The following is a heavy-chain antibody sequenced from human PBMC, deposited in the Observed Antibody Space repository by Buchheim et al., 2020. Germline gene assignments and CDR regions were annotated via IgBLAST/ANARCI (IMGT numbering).Heavy chain of an antibody. J-gene: IGHJ6*02. CDR1: GGSISSSNW. D-gene: IGHD2-21*01. CDR2: IYHSGST. Sequence: QVQLQESGPGLVKPSGTLSLTCAVSGGSISSSNWWSWVRQPPGKGLEWIGEIYHSGSTNYNPSLKSRVPISVDQSKNQFSLKLSSVTAADTAVYYCARQDCGGDCYFHYYYYGMDVWGQGTT. CDR3: ARQDCGGDCYFHYYYYGMDV. V-gene: IGHV4-4*02.